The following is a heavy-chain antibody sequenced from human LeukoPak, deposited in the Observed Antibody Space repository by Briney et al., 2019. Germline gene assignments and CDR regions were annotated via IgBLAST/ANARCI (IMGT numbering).Heavy chain of an antibody. D-gene: IGHD2-21*02. CDR2: IYYSGST. J-gene: IGHJ4*02. V-gene: IGHV4-31*03. CDR1: GGSISSGGYY. CDR3: ARGQSPMVTARRKLTTYYFDY. Sequence: PSETLSLTCTVSGGSISSGGYYWSWIRQHPGKGLEWIGYIYYSGSTYYNPSLKSRVTISVDTSKNQFSLKLSSVTAADTAVYYCARGQSPMVTARRKLTTYYFDYWGQGTLVTVSS.